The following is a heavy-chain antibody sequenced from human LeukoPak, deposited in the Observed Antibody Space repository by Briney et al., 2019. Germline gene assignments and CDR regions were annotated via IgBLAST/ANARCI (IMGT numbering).Heavy chain of an antibody. Sequence: GASVKVSCKASGGTFSSYAISWVRQAPGQGLEWMGRIIPIFGIANYAQKFQGRVTITADKSTSTAYMELSSLRSEDTAVYYCAREGIYSSSWIYWGQGTLVTVSS. CDR2: IIPIFGIA. CDR1: GGTFSSYA. CDR3: AREGIYSSSWIY. D-gene: IGHD6-13*01. V-gene: IGHV1-69*04. J-gene: IGHJ4*02.